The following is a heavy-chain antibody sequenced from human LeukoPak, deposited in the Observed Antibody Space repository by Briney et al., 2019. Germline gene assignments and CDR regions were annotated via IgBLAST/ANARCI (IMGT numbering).Heavy chain of an antibody. CDR1: GFTFSNYG. CDR3: AKDSIQGDTALDY. V-gene: IGHV3-30*02. D-gene: IGHD5-18*01. CDR2: TRFDGSIK. Sequence: GGSLRLSCAASGFTFSNYGMHWVRQAPGKWLEWVAFTRFDGSIKYYADSVKGRFTISRDNSKNTLYLQMSSLRAEDTAVFYCAKDSIQGDTALDYWGQGTPVTVSS. J-gene: IGHJ4*02.